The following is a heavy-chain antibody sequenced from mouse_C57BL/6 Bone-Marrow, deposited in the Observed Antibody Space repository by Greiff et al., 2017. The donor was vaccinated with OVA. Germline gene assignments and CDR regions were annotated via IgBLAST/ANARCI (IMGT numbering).Heavy chain of an antibody. CDR3: ASANWAVFDY. CDR2: FNSNNGGS. V-gene: IGHV1-18*01. D-gene: IGHD4-1*01. J-gene: IGHJ2*01. CDR1: GYTFTDYN. Sequence: VQLKESGPELVKPGASVKIPCKASGYTFTDYNMDWVKQRHGKSLEWIGDFNSNNGGSIYNPKLKGKATWTVEKSSSTAYTELRSRSSEGTAVYYSASANWAVFDYWGQGTTLTVSS.